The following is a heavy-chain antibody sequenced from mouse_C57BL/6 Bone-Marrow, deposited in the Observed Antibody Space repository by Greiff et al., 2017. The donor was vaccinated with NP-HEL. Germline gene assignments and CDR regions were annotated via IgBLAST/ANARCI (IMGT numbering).Heavy chain of an antibody. V-gene: IGHV1-18*01. D-gene: IGHD1-1*01. J-gene: IGHJ1*03. CDR1: GYTFTDYN. CDR3: ARWHYGSSYPFDWYFDV. Sequence: EVQLQQSGPELVKPGASVKIPCKASGYTFTDYNMDWVKQSHGKSLEWIGDINPNNGGTIYNQKFKGKATLTVDKSSSTAYMELRSLTSEDTAVYYCARWHYGSSYPFDWYFDVWGTGTTVTVSS. CDR2: INPNNGGT.